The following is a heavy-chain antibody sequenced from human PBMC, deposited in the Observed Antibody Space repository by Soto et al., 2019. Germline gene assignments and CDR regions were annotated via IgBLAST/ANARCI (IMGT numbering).Heavy chain of an antibody. V-gene: IGHV1-69*01. CDR1: GGTFSNYA. CDR3: AIGHSYGQFDN. D-gene: IGHD5-18*01. J-gene: IGHJ4*02. CDR2: IIPLLYTP. Sequence: QVQLVQSGAEVKNPGSSVRVSCKAPGGTFSNYAVSWVRQAPGHGPGWMGGIIPLLYTPSYARKFEDRVTIIADESASTVYMDLAGLRSDDTAVYYCAIGHSYGQFDNWGQGTLVTVS.